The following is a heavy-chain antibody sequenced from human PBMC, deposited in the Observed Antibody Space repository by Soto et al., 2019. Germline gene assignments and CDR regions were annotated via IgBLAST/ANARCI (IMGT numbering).Heavy chain of an antibody. J-gene: IGHJ6*02. D-gene: IGHD3-10*01. V-gene: IGHV1-2*04. CDR1: GYTFTSYY. Sequence: ASVKVSCKASGYTFTSYYMHWVRQAPGQGLEWMGWINPNSGGTNYAQKFQGWVTMTRDTSISTAYMELSRLRSDDTAVYYCARGTELQGDYYYYYGMDVWGQGTTVTVSS. CDR2: INPNSGGT. CDR3: ARGTELQGDYYYYYGMDV.